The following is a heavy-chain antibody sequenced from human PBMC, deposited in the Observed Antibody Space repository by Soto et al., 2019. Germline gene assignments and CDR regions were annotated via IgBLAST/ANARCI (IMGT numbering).Heavy chain of an antibody. Sequence: GASVKVSCKASGYTFTGYYMHWVRQAPGQGLEWMGWINPNSGGTNYAQKFQGWVTMTRDTSISTAYMELSRLRSDDTAVYYCARADIVVVPAASGAPYYYGMDVWGQGTTVTVSS. J-gene: IGHJ6*02. D-gene: IGHD2-2*01. CDR2: INPNSGGT. CDR3: ARADIVVVPAASGAPYYYGMDV. V-gene: IGHV1-2*04. CDR1: GYTFTGYY.